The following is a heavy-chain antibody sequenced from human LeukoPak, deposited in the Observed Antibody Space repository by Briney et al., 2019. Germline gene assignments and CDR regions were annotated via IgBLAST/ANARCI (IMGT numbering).Heavy chain of an antibody. CDR2: IKQDGSEK. CDR3: ARAFDY. V-gene: IGHV3-7*01. J-gene: IGHJ4*02. Sequence: PGGSLRLSCAASGFTFSNYVMSWVRQAPGKGLEWVANIKQDGSEKYYVDSVKGRFTISRDNAKNSLYLQMNSLRAEDTAVYYCARAFDYWGQGTLVTVSS. CDR1: GFTFSNYV.